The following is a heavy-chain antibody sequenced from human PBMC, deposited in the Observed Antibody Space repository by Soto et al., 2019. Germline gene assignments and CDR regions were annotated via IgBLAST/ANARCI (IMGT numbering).Heavy chain of an antibody. D-gene: IGHD2-15*01. V-gene: IGHV4-59*01. CDR3: ASVLRLVGSYSALYDP. CDR1: GGSISSYY. J-gene: IGHJ5*02. Sequence: SETLSLTCTVSGGSISSYYWSWIRQPPGKGLEWIGYIYYSGSTNYNPSLKSRVTISVDTSKNQFSLKLSSVTAADTAVYYCASVLRLVGSYSALYDPCRRGTLDTVSS. CDR2: IYYSGST.